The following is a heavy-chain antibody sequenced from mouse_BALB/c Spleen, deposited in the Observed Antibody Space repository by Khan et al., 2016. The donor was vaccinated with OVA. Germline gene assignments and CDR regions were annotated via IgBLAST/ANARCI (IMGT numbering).Heavy chain of an antibody. D-gene: IGHD2-3*01. V-gene: IGHV1-81*01. CDR3: ARCYDGDGAWLVY. J-gene: IGHJ3*01. CDR2: IYPGSGTS. Sequence: QVQLQQPGPELVKPGASVKMSCKASGYRFTDYVISWVRQRTGQGLEWIGEIYPGSGTSYYDEKFKGKATLTADKSSNTAYMQFSSLTSEDSTVYFCARCYDGDGAWLVYWGQGTLVTVSA. CDR1: GYRFTDYV.